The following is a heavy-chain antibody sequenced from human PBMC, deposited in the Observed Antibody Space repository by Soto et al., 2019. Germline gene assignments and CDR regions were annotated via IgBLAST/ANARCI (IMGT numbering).Heavy chain of an antibody. CDR3: ATLSTQFDR. CDR2: ISGSGNSI. J-gene: IGHJ5*02. V-gene: IGHV3-11*01. D-gene: IGHD1-1*01. Sequence: GGSLRLSCAVSGFTFSDYYVSWIRQAPGMGLEWVSYISGSGNSIYYADSVKGRFTISRDNAKNSLYLQMNSLRVEDTAVYYCATLSTQFDRWGQGNLVTVSS. CDR1: GFTFSDYY.